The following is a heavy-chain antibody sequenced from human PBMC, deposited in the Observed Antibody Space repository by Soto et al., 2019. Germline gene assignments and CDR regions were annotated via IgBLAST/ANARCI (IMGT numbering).Heavy chain of an antibody. D-gene: IGHD3-22*01. J-gene: IGHJ4*02. Sequence: EVQLVESGGGLVKPGGSLRLSCAASGFTFSNAWMNWVRQAPGKGLEWVGRIKSKTDGGTTDYAAPVKGRFTISRDDSKNTLYLQMNSLKTEDTAVYYWTTDPADYYDSSGYYYAFDYWGQGTLVTVSS. CDR1: GFTFSNAW. V-gene: IGHV3-15*07. CDR2: IKSKTDGGTT. CDR3: TTDPADYYDSSGYYYAFDY.